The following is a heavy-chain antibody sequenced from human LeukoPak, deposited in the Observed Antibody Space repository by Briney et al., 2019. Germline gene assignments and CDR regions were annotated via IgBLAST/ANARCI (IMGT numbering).Heavy chain of an antibody. CDR3: ARACTSCPRYYYGMDV. CDR1: GGTFSSYA. J-gene: IGHJ6*02. CDR2: IIPIFGTA. Sequence: SVNVSCKASGGTFSSYAISWVRQAPGQGLEWMGGIIPIFGTANYAQKFQGRVTITADESTSTAYMELSSLRSEDTAVYYCARACTSCPRYYYGMDVWGQGTTVTVSS. V-gene: IGHV1-69*01. D-gene: IGHD2-2*01.